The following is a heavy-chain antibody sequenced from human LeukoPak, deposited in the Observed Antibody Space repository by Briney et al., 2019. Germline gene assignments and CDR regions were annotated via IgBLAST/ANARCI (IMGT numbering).Heavy chain of an antibody. V-gene: IGHV5-51*01. CDR3: ARQSTVVN. CDR2: IYPGDSDT. CDR1: GYTFTSYW. D-gene: IGHD4-23*01. Sequence: KVSCKASGYTFTSYWIGWVRQMPGKGLEWMGIIYPGDSDTRYSPSFQGQVTISADKSISTAYLQWSSLKASDTAMYYCARQSTVVNWGQGTMVTVSS. J-gene: IGHJ3*01.